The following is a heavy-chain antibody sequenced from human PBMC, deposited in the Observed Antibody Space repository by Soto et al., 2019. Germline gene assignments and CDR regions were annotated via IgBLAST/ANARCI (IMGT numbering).Heavy chain of an antibody. Sequence: GASVKVSCKASGFTFSTSTIQWVRQTRGHRLEWIGWIVVGNGNTNFAQNLRQRVTFSRVQSTSTVYMEVNSLRPDDTAMYYCTTASAGYTFGFDVWGQGSLVTVSS. J-gene: IGHJ4*02. V-gene: IGHV1-58*02. D-gene: IGHD6-13*01. CDR3: TTASAGYTFGFDV. CDR2: IVVGNGNT. CDR1: GFTFSTST.